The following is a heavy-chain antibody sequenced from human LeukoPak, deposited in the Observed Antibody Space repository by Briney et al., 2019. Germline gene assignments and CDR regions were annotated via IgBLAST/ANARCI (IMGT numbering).Heavy chain of an antibody. CDR3: ARTFENAWGSYRYTTPREGYYYGMDV. V-gene: IGHV1-18*01. CDR1: GYTFTSYG. Sequence: ASVKVSCKASGYTFTSYGISWVRQAPGQGLEWMGWISAYNGNTNYAQKLQGRVTMTTDTSTSTAYMELRSLRSGDTAVYYCARTFENAWGSYRYTTPREGYYYGMDVWGQGTTVTVSS. D-gene: IGHD3-16*02. J-gene: IGHJ6*02. CDR2: ISAYNGNT.